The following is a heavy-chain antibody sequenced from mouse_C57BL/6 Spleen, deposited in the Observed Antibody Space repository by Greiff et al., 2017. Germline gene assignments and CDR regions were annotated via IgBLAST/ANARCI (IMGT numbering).Heavy chain of an antibody. V-gene: IGHV1-20*01. D-gene: IGHD2-2*01. Sequence: EVQLKQSGPELVKPGDSVKISCKASGYSFTGYFMNWVMQSHGKSLEWIGRINPYNGDTFYNQKFKGKATLTVDKSSSTAHMELRSLTSEDSAVYYCARSGGYDNYAMDYWGQGTSVTVSS. CDR3: ARSGGYDNYAMDY. J-gene: IGHJ4*01. CDR1: GYSFTGYF. CDR2: INPYNGDT.